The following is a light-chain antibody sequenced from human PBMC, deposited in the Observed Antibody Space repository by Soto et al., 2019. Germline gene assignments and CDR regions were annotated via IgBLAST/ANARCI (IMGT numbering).Light chain of an antibody. J-gene: IGLJ1*01. CDR1: SSDVGGYNY. V-gene: IGLV2-14*03. CDR3: CSYTTSNTRQIV. Sequence: QSALTQPASVSGSPGQSITISCTGTSSDVGGYNYDSWYQHHPGKAPKLMIYDVSNRPSGVSNRFSGSKSGNTASLTISGLQPEDEADYYCCSYTTSNTRQIVFGTGTKVTVL. CDR2: DVS.